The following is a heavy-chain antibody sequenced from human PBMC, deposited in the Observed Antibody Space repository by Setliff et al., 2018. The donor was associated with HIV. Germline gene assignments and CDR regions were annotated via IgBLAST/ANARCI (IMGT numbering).Heavy chain of an antibody. J-gene: IGHJ6*03. Sequence: SETLSLTCTVSGVSIRSDVYYWSWIRQPPGKGLEWIANVHYSGSIYFNPSLRSRVAISVDTSHNQFSLRLRSVTAADTAVYYCATYANYHYYYYYMNVWGKGTTVTVSS. CDR2: VHYSGSI. CDR3: ATYANYHYYYYYMNV. D-gene: IGHD4-4*01. V-gene: IGHV4-39*01. CDR1: GVSIRSDVYY.